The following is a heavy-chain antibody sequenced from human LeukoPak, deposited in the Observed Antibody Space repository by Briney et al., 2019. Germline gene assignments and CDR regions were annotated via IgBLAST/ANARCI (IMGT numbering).Heavy chain of an antibody. V-gene: IGHV1-69*13. Sequence: SVKVSCKASGGTFSSYAISWVRQAPGQGLEWMGGIIPIFGTANYAQKFQGRVTITADESTSTAYMELSSLRSEDTAVYHCARLSYSSSSNYYYGMDVWGQGTTVTVSS. CDR1: GGTFSSYA. CDR2: IIPIFGTA. J-gene: IGHJ6*02. D-gene: IGHD6-6*01. CDR3: ARLSYSSSSNYYYGMDV.